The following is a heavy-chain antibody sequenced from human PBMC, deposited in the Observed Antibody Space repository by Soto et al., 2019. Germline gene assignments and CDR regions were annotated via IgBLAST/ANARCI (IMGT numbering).Heavy chain of an antibody. CDR1: GGTFRTYS. J-gene: IGHJ3*02. CDR3: AKEAYCCAGSCLDDAFDI. V-gene: IGHV1-69*02. Sequence: QVQLVQSGAEVKKPGSSVKVSCKASGGTFRTYSITWVRQAPGQGPEWMGRIIPVLGLPNYAQKFHGRVTSPADESTSTAYMELSSMRSEDTAVYYCAKEAYCCAGSCLDDAFDIWGQGTMVSVCS. D-gene: IGHD2-15*01. CDR2: IIPVLGLP.